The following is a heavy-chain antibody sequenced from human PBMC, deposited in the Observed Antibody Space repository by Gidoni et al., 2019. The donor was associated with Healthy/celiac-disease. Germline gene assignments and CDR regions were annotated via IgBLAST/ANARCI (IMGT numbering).Heavy chain of an antibody. V-gene: IGHV1-69*01. CDR1: GGTFSSYA. CDR3: ARADTHYYDSSGQFDY. Sequence: QVQLVRSGAGVRTPGSSGKGSCKASGGTFSSYAISWVRQAPGQGLEWMGGIIPIFGTANYAQKFQGRVTITADEATSTAYMELSSLRSEDTAVYYCARADTHYYDSSGQFDYWGQGTLVTVSS. CDR2: IIPIFGTA. J-gene: IGHJ4*02. D-gene: IGHD3-22*01.